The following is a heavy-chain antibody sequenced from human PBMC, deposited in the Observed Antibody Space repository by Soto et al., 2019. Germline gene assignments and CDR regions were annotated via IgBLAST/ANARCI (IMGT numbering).Heavy chain of an antibody. CDR3: ATGLGLSPYCSGGSCYYYYGMDV. V-gene: IGHV1-2*04. D-gene: IGHD2-15*01. CDR2: INPNSGGT. J-gene: IGHJ6*02. Sequence: ASVKVSCKASGYTFTGYYMHWVRQAPGQGLEWMGWINPNSGGTNYAQKFQGWVTMTRDTSISTAYMELSRLRSDDTAVYYCATGLGLSPYCSGGSCYYYYGMDVWGQGTTVTV. CDR1: GYTFTGYY.